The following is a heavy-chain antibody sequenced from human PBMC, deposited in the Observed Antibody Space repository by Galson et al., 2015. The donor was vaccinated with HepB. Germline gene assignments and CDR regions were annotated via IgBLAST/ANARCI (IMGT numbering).Heavy chain of an antibody. CDR3: SRAPYDGSRYPDDF. J-gene: IGHJ4*02. CDR1: GFTFGDYA. D-gene: IGHD3-22*01. Sequence: SLRLSCATSGFTFGDYAVSWFRQPPGKGLEWVSFIRSKIYGGTTEYAASVRHRFSISRDDSKSIAYLQLDSLKIEDTAVYYCSRAPYDGSRYPDDFWGQGTLVTVSS. CDR2: IRSKIYGGTT. V-gene: IGHV3-49*03.